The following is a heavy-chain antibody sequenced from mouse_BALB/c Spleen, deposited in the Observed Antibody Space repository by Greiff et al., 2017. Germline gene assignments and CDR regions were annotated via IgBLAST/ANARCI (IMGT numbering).Heavy chain of an antibody. CDR3: TRSKGYDGYYYYAMDY. D-gene: IGHD2-3*01. CDR1: GYTLTSYW. Sequence: QVQLQQPGAELVRPGASVKLSCKASGYTLTSYWINWVKQRPGQGLEWIGNIYPSDSYTNYNQKFKDKATLTVDKSSSTAYMQLSSPTSEDSAVYYCTRSKGYDGYYYYAMDYWGQGTSVTVSS. V-gene: IGHV1-69*02. CDR2: IYPSDSYT. J-gene: IGHJ4*01.